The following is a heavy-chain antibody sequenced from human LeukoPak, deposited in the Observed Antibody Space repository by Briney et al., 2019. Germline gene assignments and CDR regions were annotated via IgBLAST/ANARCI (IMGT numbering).Heavy chain of an antibody. Sequence: PSETLSLTCTVSGGSISSSSYYWGWIRQPPGKGLEWIGSIYCSGSTYYNPSLKSRVTISVDTSKNQFSLKLSSVTAADTAVYYCARDNGRQQLAGNWFDPWGQGTLVTVSS. CDR3: ARDNGRQQLAGNWFDP. CDR1: GGSISSSSYY. CDR2: IYCSGST. J-gene: IGHJ5*02. D-gene: IGHD6-13*01. V-gene: IGHV4-39*07.